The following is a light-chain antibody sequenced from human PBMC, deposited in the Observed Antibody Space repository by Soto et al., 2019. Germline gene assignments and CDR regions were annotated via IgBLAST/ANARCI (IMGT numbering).Light chain of an antibody. CDR3: QERYSTPSVT. Sequence: DIQMTQSPSSMSASVGDRVTITCRASQSISAYLNWYQQKPGKAPKRLIYAASSLQSGVPSRFSGSGSGTDFTLTISSLQPEDFATYYCQERYSTPSVTFGPGTKVDIK. J-gene: IGKJ3*01. CDR2: AAS. CDR1: QSISAY. V-gene: IGKV1-39*01.